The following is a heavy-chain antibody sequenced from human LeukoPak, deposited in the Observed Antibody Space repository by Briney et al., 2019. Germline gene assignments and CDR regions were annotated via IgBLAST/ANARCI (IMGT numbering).Heavy chain of an antibody. CDR3: ARDGVIAVAGTIDY. D-gene: IGHD6-19*01. CDR2: ISSSSSYI. V-gene: IGHV3-21*01. CDR1: GFTFSSYS. J-gene: IGHJ4*02. Sequence: PGGSLRLSCAASGFTFSSYSMNWVRQAPGKGLEWVSSISSSSSYIYYADSVKGRFTISRDNAKNSLYLQMNSLGAEDTAVYYCARDGVIAVAGTIDYWGQGTLVTVSS.